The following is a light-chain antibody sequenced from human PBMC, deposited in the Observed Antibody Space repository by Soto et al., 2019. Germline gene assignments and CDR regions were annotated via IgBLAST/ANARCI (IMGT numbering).Light chain of an antibody. J-gene: IGKJ4*01. CDR2: GAS. Sequence: DIVLTQSPGTLSLSPGERATLSCRASQPVAKNYLAWYQQQPGQAPRLLIFGASSRATGIPDRFSGSGSGTYFTLTINRLEPEDFAVYYWQQYASAPLTFGGGTKVEIK. CDR3: QQYASAPLT. V-gene: IGKV3-20*01. CDR1: QPVAKNY.